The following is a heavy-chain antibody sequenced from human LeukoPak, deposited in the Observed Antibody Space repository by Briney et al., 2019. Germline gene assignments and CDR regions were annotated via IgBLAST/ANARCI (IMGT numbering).Heavy chain of an antibody. Sequence: GGSLRLSCAASGFTFSSYAMSWVRQAPGRGLEWLSDLSVSGAGIYYTDSVKGRFTISRDNSKNTLYLQMNSLRAEDTAVYYCARAVTNYDILTGYYMDYFDYWGQGTLVTVSS. V-gene: IGHV3-23*01. J-gene: IGHJ4*02. CDR1: GFTFSSYA. CDR3: ARAVTNYDILTGYYMDYFDY. CDR2: LSVSGAGI. D-gene: IGHD3-9*01.